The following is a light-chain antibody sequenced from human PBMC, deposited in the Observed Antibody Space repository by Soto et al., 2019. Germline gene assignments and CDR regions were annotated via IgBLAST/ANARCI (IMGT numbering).Light chain of an antibody. CDR2: YNN. V-gene: IGLV1-47*02. CDR3: AAWDDSLRACV. CDR1: DSNIGSNS. J-gene: IGLJ1*01. Sequence: QSVLTQEPSASGTAGQGVTLSCSGSDSNIGSNSVYWYQHLPKTAPKLLIYYNNQRPSGVPDRFSVSRSGTSASLAISGIRSEDEADYYCAAWDDSLRACVFGTGTKVTVL.